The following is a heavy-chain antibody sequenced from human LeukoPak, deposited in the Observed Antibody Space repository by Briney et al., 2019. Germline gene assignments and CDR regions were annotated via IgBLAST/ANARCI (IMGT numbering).Heavy chain of an antibody. J-gene: IGHJ4*02. Sequence: GSLRLSCAASGFTFSTYNMNWVRQAPGKGLEWVSYISYSSSTIYYAESVKGRFTISRDNAKSSLYLQMNSLRDEDTAVYYCARDNRGGWPFDFWGQGALVTVSS. CDR3: ARDNRGGWPFDF. D-gene: IGHD6-19*01. CDR2: ISYSSSTI. CDR1: GFTFSTYN. V-gene: IGHV3-48*02.